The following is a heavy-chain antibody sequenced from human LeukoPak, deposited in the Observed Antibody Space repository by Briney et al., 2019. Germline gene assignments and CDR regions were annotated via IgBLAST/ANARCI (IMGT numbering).Heavy chain of an antibody. CDR1: GGSVRSYY. CDR3: ARVYYSSSYDYWYFDL. V-gene: IGHV4-59*02. J-gene: IGHJ2*01. D-gene: IGHD6-13*01. CDR2: IYYSGNT. Sequence: SETLSLTCTVSGGSVRSYYWSWIRQPPGKGLEWIGYIYYSGNTKYNPSLKSRVTISVDTSKNQFSLKLRSVTAADTAVYYCARVYYSSSYDYWYFDLWGRGTLVTVSS.